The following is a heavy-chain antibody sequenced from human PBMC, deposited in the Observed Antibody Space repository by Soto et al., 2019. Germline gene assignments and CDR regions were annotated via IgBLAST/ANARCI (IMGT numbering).Heavy chain of an antibody. CDR2: INAGNGNT. CDR3: ASSYSNYALIDYYYYGMDV. V-gene: IGHV1-3*01. CDR1: GYTFTSYA. J-gene: IGHJ6*02. D-gene: IGHD4-4*01. Sequence: QVQLVQSGAEVKKPGASVKVSCKASGYTFTSYAMHWVRQAPGQRLEWMGWINAGNGNTKYSQKFQGRVTITRDQSASTAYMELSSLRSEDTAVYYCASSYSNYALIDYYYYGMDVWGQGTTVTVSS.